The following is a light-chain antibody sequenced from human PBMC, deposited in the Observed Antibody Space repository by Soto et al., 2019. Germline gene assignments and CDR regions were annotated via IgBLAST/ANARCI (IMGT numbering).Light chain of an antibody. CDR3: SSYTSSNTYV. V-gene: IGLV2-14*01. CDR2: EVS. CDR1: RSDVGGYNY. Sequence: QSVLTQPASVSGSPGQSITISCTGSRSDVGGYNYVSWYQQLPGKAPKVMIYEVSRRPSGVSNRFSGSKSGNTASLTISGLQTEDEADYYCSSYTSSNTYVFGTGTKVNVL. J-gene: IGLJ1*01.